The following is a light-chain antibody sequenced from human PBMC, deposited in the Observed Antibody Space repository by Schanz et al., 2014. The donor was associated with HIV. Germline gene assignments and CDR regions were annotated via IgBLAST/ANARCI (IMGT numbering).Light chain of an antibody. Sequence: QSALTQPASVSGSPGQSITISCTGTSSDVGGYNYVSWYQQHPGKAPRLIIYDVTSRPSGVSARFSASKTGETASLTISGLQAEDEAEYYCSTYTTSKTWVFGGGTKLTVL. J-gene: IGLJ3*02. CDR1: SSDVGGYNY. V-gene: IGLV2-14*01. CDR3: STYTTSKTWV. CDR2: DVT.